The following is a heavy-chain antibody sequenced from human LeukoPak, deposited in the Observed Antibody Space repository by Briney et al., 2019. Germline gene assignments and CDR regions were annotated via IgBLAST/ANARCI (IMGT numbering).Heavy chain of an antibody. J-gene: IGHJ5*02. D-gene: IGHD5-18*01. CDR3: ARKPRGYSYGYWFDP. Sequence: SETLSLTCAVYGGSFNGYYWSWIRQPPGKGLEWIGEINHSGNTIYNPSLKSRVTISVDTSKNQLSLKLSSVTAADTAVYYCARKPRGYSYGYWFDPWGQGTLVTVSS. CDR2: INHSGNT. V-gene: IGHV4-34*01. CDR1: GGSFNGYY.